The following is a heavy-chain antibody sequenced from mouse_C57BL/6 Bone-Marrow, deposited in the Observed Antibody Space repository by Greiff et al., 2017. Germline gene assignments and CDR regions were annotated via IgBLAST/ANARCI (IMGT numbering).Heavy chain of an antibody. CDR1: GYSFTGYY. V-gene: IGHV1-42*01. Sequence: VHVKQSGPELVKPGASVKISCKASGYSFTGYYMNWVKQSPEKSLEWIGEINPSTGGTTYNQKFKAKATLTVDKSSSTAYMQLKSLTSGDSAVYYCARRWFGWFAYWGQGTLVTVSA. CDR3: ARRWFGWFAY. J-gene: IGHJ3*01. D-gene: IGHD2-3*01. CDR2: INPSTGGT.